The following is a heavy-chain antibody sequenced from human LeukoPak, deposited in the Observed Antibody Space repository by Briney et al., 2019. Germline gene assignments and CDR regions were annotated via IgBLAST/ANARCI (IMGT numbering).Heavy chain of an antibody. CDR3: ARDKGGYYLQPFDY. CDR2: IYYSGST. Sequence: SETLSLTCTVSGGSISSYYWSWIRQPPGKGLEWIGYIYYSGSTNYNTSLKSRVTISVDTSKNQFSLKLSSVTAADTAVYYCARDKGGYYLQPFDYWGQGTLVTVSS. CDR1: GGSISSYY. J-gene: IGHJ4*02. V-gene: IGHV4-59*01. D-gene: IGHD3-3*01.